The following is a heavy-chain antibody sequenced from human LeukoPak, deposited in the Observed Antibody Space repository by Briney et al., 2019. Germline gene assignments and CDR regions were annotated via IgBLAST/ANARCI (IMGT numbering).Heavy chain of an antibody. V-gene: IGHV4-59*11. CDR1: GGSISSHY. J-gene: IGHJ6*03. CDR2: IYYSGST. CDR3: ARRSAYGSGSYYTYYYYYMDV. D-gene: IGHD3-10*01. Sequence: PSETLSLTCTVSGGSISSHYWSWIRQPPGKGLEWIGYIYYSGSTNYNPSLKSRVTISVDTSKNQFSLKLSSVTAADTAVYYCARRSAYGSGSYYTYYYYYMDVWGKGTTVTVSS.